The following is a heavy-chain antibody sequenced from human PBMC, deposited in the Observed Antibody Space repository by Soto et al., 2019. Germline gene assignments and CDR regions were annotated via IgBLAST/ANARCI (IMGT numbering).Heavy chain of an antibody. CDR3: ARDARLASYFDY. J-gene: IGHJ4*02. V-gene: IGHV3-30-3*01. CDR1: GFTFSSYA. Sequence: GGSLRLSCAASGFTFSSYAMHWVRQAPGKGLEWVAVISYDGSNKYYADSVKGRFTISRDNSKNTLYLQMNSLRAEDTAVYYCARDARLASYFDYWGQGTLVTVSS. CDR2: ISYDGSNK.